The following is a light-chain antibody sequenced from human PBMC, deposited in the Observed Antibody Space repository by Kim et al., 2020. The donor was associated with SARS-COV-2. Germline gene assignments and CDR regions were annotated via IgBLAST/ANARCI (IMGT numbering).Light chain of an antibody. J-gene: IGLJ2*01. CDR2: AVS. V-gene: IGLV2-14*03. CDR3: SAYTGGATLVV. Sequence: QSALTQPASVSGSPGQSITISCSGTKRDVGGYNFVSWYQQHPGKAHKLMIYAVSNQPSGVSNRYSGSKSGNTASLTISGLQAGDEAVYYCSAYTGGATLVVFGGGTQLTVL. CDR1: KRDVGGYNF.